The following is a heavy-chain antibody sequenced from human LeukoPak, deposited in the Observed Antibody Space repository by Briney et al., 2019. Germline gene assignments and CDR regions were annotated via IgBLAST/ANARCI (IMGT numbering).Heavy chain of an antibody. D-gene: IGHD3-9*01. Sequence: ASVKVSCKASGYTFTGYYMHWVRQAPGQGLEWMGWINPNSGGTNYAQKFQGWATMTRDTSISTAYMELSRLRSDDTAVYYCARDLRMGYDILTGYYGGVWFDPWGQGTLVTVSS. J-gene: IGHJ5*02. CDR1: GYTFTGYY. CDR3: ARDLRMGYDILTGYYGGVWFDP. CDR2: INPNSGGT. V-gene: IGHV1-2*04.